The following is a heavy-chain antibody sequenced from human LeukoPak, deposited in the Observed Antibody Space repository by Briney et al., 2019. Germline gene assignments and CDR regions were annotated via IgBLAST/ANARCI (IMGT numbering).Heavy chain of an antibody. D-gene: IGHD5-18*01. J-gene: IGHJ4*02. CDR1: GFTFGDYT. CDR2: ITWDGGNI. CDR3: EKGYTFHGVAHDSGYFDY. V-gene: IGHV3-9*03. Sequence: GGSLRLSCVTSGFTFGDYTMHWVRQVPGKGLEWLSGITWDGGNIAYADSVKGRFTISRDNAKSSLYLQMNSLRNEDMAFYFCEKGYTFHGVAHDSGYFDYWGQGTLVTVSS.